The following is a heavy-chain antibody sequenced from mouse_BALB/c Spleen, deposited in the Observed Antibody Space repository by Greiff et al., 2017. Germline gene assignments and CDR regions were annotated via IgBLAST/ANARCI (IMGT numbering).Heavy chain of an antibody. CDR1: GFTFSSYT. CDR2: ISSGGSYT. Sequence: EVKLVESGGGLVKPGGSLKLSCAASGFTFSSYTMSWVRQTPEKRLEWVATISSGGSYTYYPDSVKGRFTISRDNAKNTLYLQMSSLKSEDTAMYYCTRDYSAWFAYWGQGTLVTVSA. CDR3: TRDYSAWFAY. D-gene: IGHD1-1*01. J-gene: IGHJ3*01. V-gene: IGHV5-6-4*01.